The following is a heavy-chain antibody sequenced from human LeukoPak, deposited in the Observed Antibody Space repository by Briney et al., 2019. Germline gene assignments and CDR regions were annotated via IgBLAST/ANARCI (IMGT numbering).Heavy chain of an antibody. Sequence: SETLSLTCTVSGASISSDYWSSIRQSPGKGLEWIGYIYDSGNTDYNPSLKSRVSISMNTSKNQFSLNLSSVTDADAAVYYCAGRGRRYFRDWGQGTLVTVSS. D-gene: IGHD6-25*01. CDR1: GASISSDY. CDR2: IYDSGNT. CDR3: AGRGRRYFRD. V-gene: IGHV4-59*08. J-gene: IGHJ1*01.